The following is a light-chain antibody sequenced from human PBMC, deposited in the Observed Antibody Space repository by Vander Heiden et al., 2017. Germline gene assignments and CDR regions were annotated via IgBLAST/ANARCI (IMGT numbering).Light chain of an antibody. Sequence: NLSPSSLSASVGDRVTITCRASQGISNYLAWYQQKPGKAPNLLIYGASTLQTGVPSSFSRSGYGTDFTLTISSLQPENFATYYCQQLDSHPRTFGQGTKVEIK. J-gene: IGKJ1*01. CDR2: GAS. V-gene: IGKV1-9*01. CDR1: QGISNY. CDR3: QQLDSHPRT.